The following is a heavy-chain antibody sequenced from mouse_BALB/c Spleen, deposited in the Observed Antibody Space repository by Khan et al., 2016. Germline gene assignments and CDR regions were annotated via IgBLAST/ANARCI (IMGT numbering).Heavy chain of an antibody. V-gene: IGHV9-1*02. CDR3: ARGDYGLAMDY. J-gene: IGHJ4*01. CDR1: GYTFTNYG. CDR2: INTYTGEP. D-gene: IGHD1-2*01. Sequence: QIQLVQSGPELKKPGETVKISCKASGYTFTNYGMNWVKQAPGKGLKWMGWINTYTGEPTYADDFKGRFAFSLETSASTAYLQINNLKNEDMATXVCARGDYGLAMDYWGQGTSVTVSS.